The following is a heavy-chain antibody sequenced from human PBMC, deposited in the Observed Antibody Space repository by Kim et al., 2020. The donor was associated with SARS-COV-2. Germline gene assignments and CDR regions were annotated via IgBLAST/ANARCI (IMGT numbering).Heavy chain of an antibody. D-gene: IGHD6-25*01. CDR1: GFTFSSYG. CDR3: AKERGGSSVVADYYGMDV. Sequence: GGSLRLSCAASGFTFSSYGMHWVRQAPGKGLEWVAVITYDGSNKYTADSVKGRFTISRDNSKNTLYLQMNSLRAEDTAVYYCAKERGGSSVVADYYGMDVWGQGTTVTVSS. J-gene: IGHJ6*02. V-gene: IGHV3-30*18. CDR2: ITYDGSNK.